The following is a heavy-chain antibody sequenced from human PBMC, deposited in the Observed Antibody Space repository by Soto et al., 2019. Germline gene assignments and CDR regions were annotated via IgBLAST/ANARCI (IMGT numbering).Heavy chain of an antibody. J-gene: IGHJ5*02. CDR2: INHSGST. CDR3: ASGGSSWYYWFDP. V-gene: IGHV4-34*01. CDR1: GGSFSGYY. Sequence: WETLSLTCAVYGGSFSGYYWSWIRQPPGKGLEWIGEINHSGSTNYNPSLKSRVTISVDTSKNQFSLKLSSVTAADTAVYYCASGGSSWYYWFDPWGQGTLVTVSS. D-gene: IGHD6-13*01.